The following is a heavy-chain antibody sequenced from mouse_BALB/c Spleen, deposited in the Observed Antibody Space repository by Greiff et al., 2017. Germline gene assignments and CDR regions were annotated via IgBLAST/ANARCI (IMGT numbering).Heavy chain of an antibody. CDR3: ARWITTVGDY. CDR2: INPSNGRT. Sequence: QVQLQQSGAELVKPGASVKLSCKASGYTFTSYWMHWVKQRPGQGLEWIGEINPSNGRTNYNEKFKSKATLTVDKSSSTAYMQLSSLTSEDSAVYYCARWITTVGDYWGQGTTLTVSS. J-gene: IGHJ2*01. D-gene: IGHD1-1*01. V-gene: IGHV1S81*02. CDR1: GYTFTSYW.